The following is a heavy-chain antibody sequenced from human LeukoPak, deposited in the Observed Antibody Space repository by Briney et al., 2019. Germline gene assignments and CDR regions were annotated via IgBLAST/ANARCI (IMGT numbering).Heavy chain of an antibody. J-gene: IGHJ4*02. V-gene: IGHV3-21*01. CDR1: GFTFSSYS. CDR2: ISSSSSYI. CDR3: ARGGGGYVSPYYFDY. D-gene: IGHD5-12*01. Sequence: GGSLRLSCAASGFTFSSYSMNWVRQAPGKGLEWVSSISSSSSYIYYADSVKGRFTISRDNAKNSLYLQMNSLRAEDTAVYYCARGGGGYVSPYYFDYWGQGTLVTVSS.